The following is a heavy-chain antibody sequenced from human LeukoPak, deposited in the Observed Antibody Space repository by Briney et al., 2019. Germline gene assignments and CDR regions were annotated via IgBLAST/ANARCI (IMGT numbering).Heavy chain of an antibody. CDR3: ARDLSGISSGWYGSYYYYGMNV. CDR1: GYTFTSYD. V-gene: IGHV1-8*01. CDR2: MNPNSGNT. Sequence: SVKVSCKASGYTFTSYDINWVRQATGQGLEWMGWMNPNSGNTGYAQKFQGRVTMTRNTSISTAYMELSSLRAEDTAVYYCARDLSGISSGWYGSYYYYGMNVWGQGTTVTVSS. J-gene: IGHJ6*02. D-gene: IGHD6-19*01.